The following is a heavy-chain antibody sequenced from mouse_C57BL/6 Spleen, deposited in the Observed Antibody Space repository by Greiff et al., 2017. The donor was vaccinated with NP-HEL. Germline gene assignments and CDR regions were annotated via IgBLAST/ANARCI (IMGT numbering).Heavy chain of an antibody. CDR1: GYTFTSYG. CDR3: AREGSCYGSSYYFDG. CDR2: IYPRSGNT. J-gene: IGHJ2*01. V-gene: IGHV1-81*01. D-gene: IGHD1-1*01. Sequence: SLAELARPGASVKLSCKASGYTFTSYGISWVKQRTGQGLEWIGEIYPRSGNTYYNEKFKGKATLTADKSSSTAYMELRSLTSEDSAVYFCAREGSCYGSSYYFDGRGQGTPLTVSS.